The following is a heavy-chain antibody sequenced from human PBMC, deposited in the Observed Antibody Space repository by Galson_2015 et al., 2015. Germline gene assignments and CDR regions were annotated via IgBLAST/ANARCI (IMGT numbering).Heavy chain of an antibody. J-gene: IGHJ6*02. Sequence: SLRLSCAASGLTFSSYAMNWVRQAPGKGLEWVSSISGSGGSTYYAASVKGRFTISRDNSKNTLYVEMNSLRAEDTAIYYCAKDQKYYSGMDVWGQGTTGTVSS. CDR1: GLTFSSYA. CDR3: AKDQKYYSGMDV. V-gene: IGHV3-23*01. CDR2: ISGSGGST.